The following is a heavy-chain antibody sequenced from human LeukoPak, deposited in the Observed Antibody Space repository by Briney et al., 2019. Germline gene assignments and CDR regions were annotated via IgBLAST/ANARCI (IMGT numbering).Heavy chain of an antibody. CDR1: GFTFSSYS. CDR2: ISSSSSYI. J-gene: IGHJ4*02. Sequence: PGGFLRLSCAASGFTFSSYSMNWVRQAPGKGLEWVSSISSSSSYIYYADSVKGRFTISRDNAKNSLYLQMNSLRAEDTAVYYCARDGVFSSDFDYWGQGTLVTVSS. D-gene: IGHD3-16*01. CDR3: ARDGVFSSDFDY. V-gene: IGHV3-21*01.